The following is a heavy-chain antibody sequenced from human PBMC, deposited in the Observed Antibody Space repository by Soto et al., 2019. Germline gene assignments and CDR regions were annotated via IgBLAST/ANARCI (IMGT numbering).Heavy chain of an antibody. CDR2: IYYSGST. Sequence: SETLSLTCTVSGGSISSGGYYWSWIRQHPGKGLEWIGYIYYSGSTYYNPSLKSRVTISVDTSKNQFSLKLSSVTAADTAVYYCATFITMIVNPEDAFDIWGQGTMVTVSS. CDR3: ATFITMIVNPEDAFDI. D-gene: IGHD3-22*01. CDR1: GGSISSGGYY. J-gene: IGHJ3*02. V-gene: IGHV4-31*03.